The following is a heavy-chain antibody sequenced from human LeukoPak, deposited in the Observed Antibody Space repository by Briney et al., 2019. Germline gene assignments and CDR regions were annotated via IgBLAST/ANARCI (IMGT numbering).Heavy chain of an antibody. D-gene: IGHD3-10*01. J-gene: IGHJ5*02. Sequence: SETLSLTCAVYGGSFSGYYWSWIRQPPGKGLEWIGEINHSGSTNYNPSLKSRVTISVDTSKNQFSLKLSSVTAADTAVYYCVHYGSGSYLGWFDPWGQGTLVTVSS. CDR2: INHSGST. CDR1: GGSFSGYY. CDR3: VHYGSGSYLGWFDP. V-gene: IGHV4-34*01.